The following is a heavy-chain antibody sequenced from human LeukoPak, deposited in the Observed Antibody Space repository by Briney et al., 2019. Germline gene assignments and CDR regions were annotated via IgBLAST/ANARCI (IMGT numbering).Heavy chain of an antibody. Sequence: ASVKVSCKASGYTFTSYGISWVRQAPGQGLEWMGWISAYNGNTNCAQKLQDRVTMTTDTSTSTAYMELRSLRSDDTAVYYCARDGIGVVVVVAAIPFDYWGQGTLVTVSS. V-gene: IGHV1-18*01. CDR1: GYTFTSYG. D-gene: IGHD2-15*01. J-gene: IGHJ4*02. CDR2: ISAYNGNT. CDR3: ARDGIGVVVVVAAIPFDY.